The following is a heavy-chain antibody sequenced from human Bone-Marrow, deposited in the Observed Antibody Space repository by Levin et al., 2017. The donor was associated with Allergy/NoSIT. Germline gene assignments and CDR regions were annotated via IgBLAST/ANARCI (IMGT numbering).Heavy chain of an antibody. CDR3: AKEVEVLKPRYYAMDV. CDR1: GFTFNTYG. D-gene: IGHD2-15*01. Sequence: PGESLKISCAASGFTFNTYGMHWVRQAPGKGLEWVAVISHDGSKNYYGDSVKGRFTISRDNSKSTLYLQMNNLRIEDTAVFYCAKEVEVLKPRYYAMDVWGPGTTVTVSS. V-gene: IGHV3-30*18. CDR2: ISHDGSKN. J-gene: IGHJ6*02.